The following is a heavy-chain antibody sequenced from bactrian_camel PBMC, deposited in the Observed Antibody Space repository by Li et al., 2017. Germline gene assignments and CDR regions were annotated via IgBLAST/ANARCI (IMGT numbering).Heavy chain of an antibody. D-gene: IGHD3*01. CDR2: VDSEGNT. V-gene: IGHV3S53*01. CDR1: RGTYGGNC. Sequence: HVQLVESGGDSVQAGGSLRLRRAASRGTYGGNCVGWFRQSPGKEREGVAAVDSEGNTSYVESVKGRFTISQDKDKNTVYLEMNNLKPEDTAMYYCCMVCIGSLIPEASTYWGRGTQVTVS. J-gene: IGHJ4*01. CDR3: CMVCIGSLIPEASTY.